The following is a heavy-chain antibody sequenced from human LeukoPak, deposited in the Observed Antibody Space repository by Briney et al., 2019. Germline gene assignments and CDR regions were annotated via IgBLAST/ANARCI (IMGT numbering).Heavy chain of an antibody. J-gene: IGHJ3*02. D-gene: IGHD3-3*01. V-gene: IGHV4-59*06. Sequence: SETLSLTCTVSGGSISSYYWSWIRQHPGKGLEWIGYIYYSGSTYYNPSLKSRVTISVDTSKNQFSLKLSSVTAADTAVYYCARDGDDFWSGHDAFDIWGQGTMVTVSS. CDR1: GGSISSYY. CDR2: IYYSGST. CDR3: ARDGDDFWSGHDAFDI.